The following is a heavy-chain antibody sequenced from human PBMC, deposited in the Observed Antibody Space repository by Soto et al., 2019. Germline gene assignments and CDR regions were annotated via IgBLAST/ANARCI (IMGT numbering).Heavy chain of an antibody. CDR3: ARDPINTMVRGPYYYYYGMDV. V-gene: IGHV1-3*01. CDR2: INAGNGNT. J-gene: IGHJ6*02. CDR1: GYTFTNYA. D-gene: IGHD3-10*01. Sequence: ASVKVSCKASGYTFTNYAMHWVRQAPGQRLEWMGWINAGNGNTKYSQKFQGRVTITRDTSASTAYMELSSLRSEDTAVYYCARDPINTMVRGPYYYYYGMDVWGQGTTVTVSS.